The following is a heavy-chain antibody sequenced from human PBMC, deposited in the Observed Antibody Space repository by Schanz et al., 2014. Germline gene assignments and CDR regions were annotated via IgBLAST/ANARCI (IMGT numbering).Heavy chain of an antibody. CDR3: ARDKGGLIPFDY. Sequence: EVQLLESGGGLVQPGGSLRLSCAASGFTFSAYWMTWVRQAPGKGLEWVANMNQDGSVKNYVDSVKGRFTISRDNAKNSLYLQMNSLRAEDTAVYYCARDKGGLIPFDYWGQGTLVAVSS. CDR1: GFTFSAYW. CDR2: MNQDGSVK. V-gene: IGHV3-7*01. D-gene: IGHD2-15*01. J-gene: IGHJ4*02.